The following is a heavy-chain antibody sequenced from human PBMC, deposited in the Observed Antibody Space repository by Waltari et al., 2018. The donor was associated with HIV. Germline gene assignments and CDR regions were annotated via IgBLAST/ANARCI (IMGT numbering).Heavy chain of an antibody. D-gene: IGHD4-17*01. J-gene: IGHJ6*02. CDR2: IYRGGDT. CDR1: GIAVTNNY. V-gene: IGHV3-53*02. Sequence: EVQLVETGGDVIRPGGSLRLSCATSGIAVTNNYINWVRQAPGKGLEWVSVIYRGGDTKYADSVKSRFLISRDNSKNTVFLQLNRLRVEDTAVYYCSGPDGDQGTSVTYYGMGVWGQGTTVIVSS. CDR3: SGPDGDQGTSVTYYGMGV.